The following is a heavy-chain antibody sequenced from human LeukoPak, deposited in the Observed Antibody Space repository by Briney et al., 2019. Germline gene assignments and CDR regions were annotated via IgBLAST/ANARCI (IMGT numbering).Heavy chain of an antibody. Sequence: PSETLSLTCIVSGYSIISDYFWGWVRQPPGKGPECIGSIFHSGSVYYNPSLKSRVTISIDPSKNRFSLKLTSVTAADTAIYYCARVVASTSIDSWGQGTLVTVSS. V-gene: IGHV4-38-2*02. CDR1: GYSIISDYF. D-gene: IGHD2-15*01. J-gene: IGHJ4*02. CDR2: IFHSGSV. CDR3: ARVVASTSIDS.